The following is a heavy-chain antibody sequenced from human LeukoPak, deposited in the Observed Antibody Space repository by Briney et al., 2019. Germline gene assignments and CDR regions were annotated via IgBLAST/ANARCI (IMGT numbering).Heavy chain of an antibody. J-gene: IGHJ4*02. CDR1: GFTFSTYW. Sequence: GGFWRLSCAASGFTFSTYWMHWVRQAPGKGLVWVSHIKTDGSSTTYADSVKGRFTISRDNAKNTLYLQMNSLRAEDTAVYYCARDRGYTQDYWVLATVVTVSS. CDR3: ARDRGYTQDY. V-gene: IGHV3-74*01. D-gene: IGHD5-12*01. CDR2: IKTDGSST.